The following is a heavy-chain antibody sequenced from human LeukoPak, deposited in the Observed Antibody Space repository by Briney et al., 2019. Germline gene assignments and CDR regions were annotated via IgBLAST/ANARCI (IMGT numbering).Heavy chain of an antibody. J-gene: IGHJ4*02. D-gene: IGHD3-22*01. CDR3: AKGELATPYLYYYDSSGYYFDY. V-gene: IGHV3-23*01. Sequence: GGSLRLSCAASGFTFSSYAMSWIRQAPGKGLEWVSAISGSGGSTYYADSVKGRFTISRDNSKNTLYLQMNSLRAEDTAVYYCAKGELATPYLYYYDSSGYYFDYWGQGTLVTVSS. CDR1: GFTFSSYA. CDR2: ISGSGGST.